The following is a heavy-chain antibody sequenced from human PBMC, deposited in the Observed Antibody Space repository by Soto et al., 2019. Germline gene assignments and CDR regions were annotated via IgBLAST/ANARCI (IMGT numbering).Heavy chain of an antibody. D-gene: IGHD2-2*01. V-gene: IGHV4-39*01. CDR2: IYYSGST. J-gene: IGHJ6*02. Sequence: QLQLQESGPGLVKPSETLSLTCTVSGGSISSSSYYWGWIRQPPGKGLEWIGSIYYSGSTYYNPSLKSRVTISVDTSKNQFSLKLSSVTAADTAVYYCASTLGYCSSTSCYFLREYYYYYGMDVWGQGTTVTVSS. CDR1: GGSISSSSYY. CDR3: ASTLGYCSSTSCYFLREYYYYYGMDV.